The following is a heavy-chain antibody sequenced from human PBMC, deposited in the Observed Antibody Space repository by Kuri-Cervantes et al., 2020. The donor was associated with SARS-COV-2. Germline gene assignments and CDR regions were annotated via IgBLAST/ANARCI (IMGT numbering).Heavy chain of an antibody. J-gene: IGHJ4*02. Sequence: GGSLRLSCEASGFTFSNYAMHWVRQAPGKGLEWVAVIWWDGSEEYYLDSVRGRFTISKDNSKNMLFLEINNLRVEDAAVYFCARGSYGGNSDFDSWGQGTPVTVSS. CDR3: ARGSYGGNSDFDS. CDR2: IWWDGSEE. V-gene: IGHV3-33*01. D-gene: IGHD4-23*01. CDR1: GFTFSNYA.